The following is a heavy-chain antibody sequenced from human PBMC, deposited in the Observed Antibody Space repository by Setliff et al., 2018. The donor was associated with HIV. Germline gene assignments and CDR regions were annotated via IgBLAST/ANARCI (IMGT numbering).Heavy chain of an antibody. CDR1: GGSVSSGDYY. V-gene: IGHV4-61*08. Sequence: TSETLSLTCTVSGGSVSSGDYYWSWIRQHPGKGLEWIGYIYYSGTTNYNPSLKSRVTISVDTSKNQFSLKLTSVTAADTAVYYCARGHPNSSRSSLVYWGQGTLVTVSS. D-gene: IGHD6-6*01. J-gene: IGHJ4*02. CDR3: ARGHPNSSRSSLVY. CDR2: IYYSGTT.